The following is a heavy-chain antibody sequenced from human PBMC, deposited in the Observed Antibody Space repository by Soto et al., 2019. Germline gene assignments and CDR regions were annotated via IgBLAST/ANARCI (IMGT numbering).Heavy chain of an antibody. Sequence: ASVKVSCKASGYTFTSYAMHWVRQTPGQRLEWMGWINAGNGNTKYSQKFQGRVTITRDTSASTAYMELSSLRSEDTAVYYYGSRSFAVYYYGMDVWGQGTTVTVSS. CDR2: INAGNGNT. CDR3: GSRSFAVYYYGMDV. CDR1: GYTFTSYA. J-gene: IGHJ6*02. D-gene: IGHD3-10*01. V-gene: IGHV1-3*01.